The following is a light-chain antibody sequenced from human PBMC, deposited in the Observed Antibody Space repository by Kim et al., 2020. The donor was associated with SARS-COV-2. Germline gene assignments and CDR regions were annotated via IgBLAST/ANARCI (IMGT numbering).Light chain of an antibody. V-gene: IGKV3-15*01. Sequence: VMTQSPATLSVSQGERATLSCRASQRVSSNLAWYQQKPGQAPRLLSYGGSTRATGIPARFSGSGSGTEFTLTISSLQSEDFAVYYCPKYTKWLPLGQGNTLE. J-gene: IGKJ2*01. CDR3: PKYTKWLP. CDR1: QRVSSN. CDR2: GGS.